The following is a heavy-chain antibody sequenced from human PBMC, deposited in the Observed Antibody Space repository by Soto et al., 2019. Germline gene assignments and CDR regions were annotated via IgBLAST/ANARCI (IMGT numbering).Heavy chain of an antibody. CDR1: GYTFTSYD. Sequence: ASVKVSCKASGYTFTSYDINWVRQATGQGLEWMGWMNPNSGNTGYAQKFQGRVTMTRNTSISTAYMELSSLRSEDTAVYYCARGCSSTSCYVGYYYYMDVWGKGTTVTVSS. V-gene: IGHV1-8*01. CDR3: ARGCSSTSCYVGYYYYMDV. J-gene: IGHJ6*03. D-gene: IGHD2-2*01. CDR2: MNPNSGNT.